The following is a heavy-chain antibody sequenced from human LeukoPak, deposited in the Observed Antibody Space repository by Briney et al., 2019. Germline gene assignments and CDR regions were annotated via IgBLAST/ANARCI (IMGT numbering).Heavy chain of an antibody. CDR1: GYTFTSYD. CDR2: MNPNTGNT. CDR3: ARGGWAAAYGNY. D-gene: IGHD1-14*01. J-gene: IGHJ4*02. Sequence: ASVKVSCKASGYTFTSYDINWVRQAPGQGLEWMGWMNPNTGNTCYAQKFQGRVTMTRNTSISTAYMELSSLRSEDTAVYYCARGGWAAAYGNYWGQGTLVTVSS. V-gene: IGHV1-8*01.